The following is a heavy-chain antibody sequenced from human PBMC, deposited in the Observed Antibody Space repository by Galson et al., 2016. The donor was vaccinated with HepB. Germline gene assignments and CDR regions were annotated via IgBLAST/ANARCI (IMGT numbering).Heavy chain of an antibody. Sequence: TLSLTCTVSGGFVTSSDHYWSWIRQPPGKGLEWLGNVYYTGSTKDNPSLKSRVTISVDTSNNQFSLKLTSVTAADTAVYYCARDGRYRESRYFDSWGQGRLVTVSS. V-gene: IGHV4-61*08. CDR2: VYYTGST. D-gene: IGHD1-26*01. CDR3: ARDGRYRESRYFDS. J-gene: IGHJ4*02. CDR1: GGFVTSSDHY.